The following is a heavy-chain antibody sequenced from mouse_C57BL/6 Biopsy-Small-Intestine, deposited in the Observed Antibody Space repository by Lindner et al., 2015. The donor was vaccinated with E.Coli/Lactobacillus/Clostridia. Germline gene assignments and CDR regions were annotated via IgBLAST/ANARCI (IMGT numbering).Heavy chain of an antibody. D-gene: IGHD1-1*01. J-gene: IGHJ4*01. CDR2: IYPGEGDT. CDR3: ARSGGYYGYYTMDY. Sequence: VQLQESGAELVKPGASVKIPCKASGYTFSTYWMNWVRQRPGKGLEWIGQIYPGEGDTKYNGEFKGKATLTADKSSTTTYMQLSSLTSEDSAVYFCARSGGYYGYYTMDYWGQGTSVTVSS. V-gene: IGHV1-80*01. CDR1: GYTFSTYW.